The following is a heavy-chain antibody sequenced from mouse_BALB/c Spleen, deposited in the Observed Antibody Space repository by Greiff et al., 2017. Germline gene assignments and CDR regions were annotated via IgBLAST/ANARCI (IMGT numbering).Heavy chain of an antibody. Sequence: QVQLQQSGPELVKPGALVKISCKASGYTFTSYDINWVKQRPGQGLEWIGWIYPGDGSTKYNEKFKGKATLTADTSSNTAYLQLSSLTSEDTAVYYCARDYYGSSFDYWGQGTTLTVSS. CDR1: GYTFTSYD. D-gene: IGHD1-1*01. CDR3: ARDYYGSSFDY. V-gene: IGHV1S56*01. CDR2: IYPGDGST. J-gene: IGHJ2*01.